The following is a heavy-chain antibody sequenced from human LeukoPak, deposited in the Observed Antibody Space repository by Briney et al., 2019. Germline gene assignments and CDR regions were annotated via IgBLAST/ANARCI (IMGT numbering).Heavy chain of an antibody. J-gene: IGHJ4*02. CDR2: INSNSGGT. Sequence: ASVKVSCKASGYTFTGYYMHWVRQAPGQGLEWMGWINSNSGGTNYAQKFQGRVTMTRDTSVSTAYMELSRLRSDDTAVYYCARVAYSGYDPTDYWGQGTLVTVSS. V-gene: IGHV1-2*02. D-gene: IGHD5-12*01. CDR1: GYTFTGYY. CDR3: ARVAYSGYDPTDY.